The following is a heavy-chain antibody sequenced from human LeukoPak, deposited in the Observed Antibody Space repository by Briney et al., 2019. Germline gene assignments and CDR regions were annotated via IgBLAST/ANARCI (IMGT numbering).Heavy chain of an antibody. J-gene: IGHJ6*03. CDR2: IYYSGST. V-gene: IGHV4-39*07. Sequence: SETLSLTCTVSGGSISSSSYYWGWIRQPPGKGLEWIGSIYYSGSTYYNPSLKSRVTISVDTSKNQFSLKLSSVTAADTAVYYCARAAYGDYRYYYFYLDVWGKGTTVTVSS. D-gene: IGHD4-17*01. CDR3: ARAAYGDYRYYYFYLDV. CDR1: GGSISSSSYY.